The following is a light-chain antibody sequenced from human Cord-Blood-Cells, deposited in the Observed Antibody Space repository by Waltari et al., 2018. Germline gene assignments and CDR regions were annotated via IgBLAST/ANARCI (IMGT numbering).Light chain of an antibody. CDR3: CAYAGSSTLV. V-gene: IGLV2-23*02. CDR2: EVS. J-gene: IGLJ2*01. Sequence: QSALTQPASVSGSPGQSITISCTGTSSDVGSYNLVSWYQQHPGQAPKLMIYEVSERPSGVSNRFSGSKSGKTASLTISGLQAEDEADYYCCAYAGSSTLVFGGGTKLTVL. CDR1: SSDVGSYNL.